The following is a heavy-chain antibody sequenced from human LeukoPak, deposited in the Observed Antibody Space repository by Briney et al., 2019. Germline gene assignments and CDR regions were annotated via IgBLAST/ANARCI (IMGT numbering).Heavy chain of an antibody. CDR3: ARDGVGFGGAYYIDV. Sequence: GGSLRLSCATSGFPFSSYGMHWVRQPPGKGLEWVAFIRFDGNNKYHADSVKGRFTSSRDNSKNTLFLHMNSLRPEDAAVYYCARDGVGFGGAYYIDVWGKGTTVTISS. D-gene: IGHD3-10*01. J-gene: IGHJ6*03. CDR2: IRFDGNNK. CDR1: GFPFSSYG. V-gene: IGHV3-30*02.